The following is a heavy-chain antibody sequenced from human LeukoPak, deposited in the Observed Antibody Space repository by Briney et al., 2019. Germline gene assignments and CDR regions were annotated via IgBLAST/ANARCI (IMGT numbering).Heavy chain of an antibody. CDR2: MNPNSGNT. CDR3: ARVGRMVRGVRTYYCYYMDV. Sequence: GASVKVSCKASGYTFTSYDINWVRQATGQGLEWMGWMNPNSGNTGYAQKFQGRVTMTRNTSISTAYMELSSLRSEDTAVYYCARVGRMVRGVRTYYCYYMDVWGKGTTVTISS. J-gene: IGHJ6*03. D-gene: IGHD3-10*01. CDR1: GYTFTSYD. V-gene: IGHV1-8*01.